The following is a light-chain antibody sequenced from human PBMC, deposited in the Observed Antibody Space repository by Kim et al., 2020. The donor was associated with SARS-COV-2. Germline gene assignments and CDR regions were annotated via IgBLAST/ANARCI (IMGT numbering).Light chain of an antibody. J-gene: IGKJ3*01. V-gene: IGKV1-27*01. Sequence: ASVGDRVTITCRASQGISNFLAWYQQKPGKVPKLLIYAASTLQSGVPSRFSGSGSGTDFTLTISSLQPEDVASYYCQKYDRAPFTIGPGTKVDIK. CDR2: AAS. CDR1: QGISNF. CDR3: QKYDRAPFT.